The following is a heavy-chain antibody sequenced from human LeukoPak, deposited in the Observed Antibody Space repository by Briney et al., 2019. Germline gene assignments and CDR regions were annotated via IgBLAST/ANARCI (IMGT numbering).Heavy chain of an antibody. Sequence: GWALRLSCAASGFTFSSYSMNWVRQAPGKGLEGVSSINSSSSYIYYEELVKRRFTRSRDKANNSPYLKMHSLRAEDTAVYYCARYYYDSSGYYSYYYYGMDVWGQGATVTVSS. CDR3: ARYYYDSSGYYSYYYYGMDV. J-gene: IGHJ6*02. D-gene: IGHD3-22*01. V-gene: IGHV3-21*01. CDR2: INSSSSYI. CDR1: GFTFSSYS.